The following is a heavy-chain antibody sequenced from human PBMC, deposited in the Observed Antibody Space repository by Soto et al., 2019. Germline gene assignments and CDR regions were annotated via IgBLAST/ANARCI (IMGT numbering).Heavy chain of an antibody. Sequence: QVQLVQSGAEVKKPGSSVKVSCKASGGTFSSYTISWVRQAPGQGLEWMGRIIPILGIANYAQKFQGRVTITADKSTSTAYMELSSLRSEDTAVYYCARSNDDDSSGYYRGFDYWGQGTLVTVSS. CDR3: ARSNDDDSSGYYRGFDY. CDR1: GGTFSSYT. CDR2: IIPILGIA. J-gene: IGHJ4*02. V-gene: IGHV1-69*02. D-gene: IGHD3-22*01.